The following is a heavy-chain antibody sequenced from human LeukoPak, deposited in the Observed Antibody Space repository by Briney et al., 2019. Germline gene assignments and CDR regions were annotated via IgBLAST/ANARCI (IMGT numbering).Heavy chain of an antibody. CDR2: ISWNSGSI. CDR1: GFTFDDYA. V-gene: IGHV3-9*01. J-gene: IGHJ4*02. CDR3: AKMGSNYGSFDY. Sequence: PGGSLRLSCAASGFTFDDYAMHWVRQAPGKGLEWVSGISWNSGSIGYADSVKGRFTISRDNAKNSLYLQMNSLRAEDTALYYCAKMGSNYGSFDYWGQGTLVTVSS. D-gene: IGHD4-11*01.